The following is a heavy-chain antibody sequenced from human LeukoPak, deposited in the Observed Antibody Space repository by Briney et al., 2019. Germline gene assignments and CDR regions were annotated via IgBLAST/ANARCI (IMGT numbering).Heavy chain of an antibody. J-gene: IGHJ4*02. V-gene: IGHV3-21*01. D-gene: IGHD3-22*01. CDR2: ISSSSSYI. Sequence: GGSLRLSCAASGFTFSIYGIHWVRQAPGKGLEWVSSISSSSSYIYYADSVKGRFTISRDNAKNSLYLQMNSLRAEDTAVYYCARDSTYDSSGYSYYFDYWGQGTLVTVSS. CDR3: ARDSTYDSSGYSYYFDY. CDR1: GFTFSIYG.